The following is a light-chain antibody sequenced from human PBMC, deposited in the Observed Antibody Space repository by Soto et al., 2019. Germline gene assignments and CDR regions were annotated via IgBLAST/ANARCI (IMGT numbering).Light chain of an antibody. V-gene: IGKV1-12*01. J-gene: IGKJ3*01. Sequence: DIQMTQSPSSVSASVGDSVTITCRASQGVSDWVAWYQQKPGEAPKLLIYGSSSLLSGVPARFSGSGSGTEFSLTISSLQSEDFATYYCQHYNGWPLFGPGTKVDIK. CDR3: QHYNGWPL. CDR2: GSS. CDR1: QGVSDW.